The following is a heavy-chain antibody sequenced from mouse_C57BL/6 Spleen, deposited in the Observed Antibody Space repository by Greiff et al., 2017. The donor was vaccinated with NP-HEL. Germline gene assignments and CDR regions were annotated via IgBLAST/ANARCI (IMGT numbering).Heavy chain of an antibody. V-gene: IGHV1-82*01. J-gene: IGHJ2*01. CDR2: IYPGDGDT. D-gene: IGHD2-4*01. Sequence: QVQLQQSGPELVKPGASVKISCKASGYAFSSSWMNWVKQRPGKGLEWIGRIYPGDGDTNYHGKFKGKATLTADKSSSTAYMQLSSLTSEDSAVYFCARSRAYYDYDGEGYFDYWGQGTTLTVSS. CDR1: GYAFSSSW. CDR3: ARSRAYYDYDGEGYFDY.